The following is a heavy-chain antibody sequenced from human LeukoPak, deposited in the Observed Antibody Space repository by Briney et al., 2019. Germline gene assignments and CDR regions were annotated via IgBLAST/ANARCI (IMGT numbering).Heavy chain of an antibody. D-gene: IGHD2-21*02. CDR1: GGSISSYY. J-gene: IGHJ3*02. CDR3: ARRLAQYCGGDRDPCNAFDI. Sequence: SETLSLTCTVSGGSISSYYWSWIRQPAGKGLEWIGRIYTSGTTHYNPSLKSRVTMSVDTSKNQFSLKLSSVTAADTAVYYCARRLAQYCGGDRDPCNAFDIWGQGTMVTVSS. CDR2: IYTSGTT. V-gene: IGHV4-4*07.